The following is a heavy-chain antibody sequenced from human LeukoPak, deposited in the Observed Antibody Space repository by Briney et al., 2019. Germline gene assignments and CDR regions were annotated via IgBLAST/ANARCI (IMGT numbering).Heavy chain of an antibody. CDR2: ISGSGGST. CDR3: AKGSGDSSGYYHDYYYYMDV. D-gene: IGHD3-22*01. J-gene: IGHJ6*03. CDR1: GFTFSSYG. V-gene: IGHV3-23*01. Sequence: GGSLRLSCAASGFTFSSYGMSWVRQAPGKGLEWVSAISGSGGSTYYADSVKGRFTISRDNSKNTLYLQMNSLRAEDTAVYYCAKGSGDSSGYYHDYYYYMDVWGKGTTVTISS.